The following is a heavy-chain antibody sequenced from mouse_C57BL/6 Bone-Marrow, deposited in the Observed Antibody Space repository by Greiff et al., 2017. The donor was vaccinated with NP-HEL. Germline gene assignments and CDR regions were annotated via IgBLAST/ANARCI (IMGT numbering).Heavy chain of an antibody. J-gene: IGHJ3*01. CDR2: IDPANGNT. CDR3: ARRDYDGSWFAY. V-gene: IGHV14-3*01. Sequence: EVQLQQSVAELVRPGASVKLSCTASGFNIKNTYMHCVKQRPEQGLEWIGRIDPANGNTKYAPEFQGKATITADTSSNTAYLQLSSLTSEDTAIYYCARRDYDGSWFAYWGQGTLVTVSA. D-gene: IGHD2-4*01. CDR1: GFNIKNTY.